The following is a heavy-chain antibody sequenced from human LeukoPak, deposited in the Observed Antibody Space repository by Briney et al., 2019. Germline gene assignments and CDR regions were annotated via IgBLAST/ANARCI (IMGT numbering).Heavy chain of an antibody. Sequence: GGSLRLSCAISGFIFNTNGMNWVRQSPGKGLEWLATIAGGDESTYYADSVKGRFAISRDDSKNTVFLHMNSLRVEDTAVYYCAKGVYWSLDYWGQGTPVTVSS. D-gene: IGHD1-1*01. J-gene: IGHJ4*02. CDR1: GFIFNTNG. V-gene: IGHV3-23*01. CDR2: IAGGDEST. CDR3: AKGVYWSLDY.